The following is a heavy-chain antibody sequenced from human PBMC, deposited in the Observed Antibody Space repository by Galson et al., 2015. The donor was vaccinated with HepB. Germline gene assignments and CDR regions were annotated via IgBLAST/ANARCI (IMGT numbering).Heavy chain of an antibody. CDR3: ARAGGSYRLDY. J-gene: IGHJ4*02. CDR2: ISSSSGTI. CDR1: GFTFSTYS. D-gene: IGHD1-26*01. V-gene: IGHV3-48*04. Sequence: SLRLSCAASGFTFSTYSMTWVRQAPGKGLEWLSYISSSSGTIYYAASVEGRFTISRDNAKNSLFLQMNSLRAEDTAVYYCARAGGSYRLDYWGQGTLVTVSS.